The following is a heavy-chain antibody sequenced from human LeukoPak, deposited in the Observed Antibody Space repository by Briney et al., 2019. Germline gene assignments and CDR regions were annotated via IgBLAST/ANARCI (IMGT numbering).Heavy chain of an antibody. CDR1: GYTFTSYD. J-gene: IGHJ4*02. CDR2: MNPNSGNT. CDR3: ARGHPGRRTGGVLLWFGDAERDFDY. V-gene: IGHV1-8*01. D-gene: IGHD3-10*01. Sequence: ASVKVSCKASGYTFTSYDINWVRQATGQGLEWMGWMNPNSGNTGYAQKFQGRVTMTRNTSISIAYMELSSLRSEDTAVYYCARGHPGRRTGGVLLWFGDAERDFDYWGQGTLVTVSS.